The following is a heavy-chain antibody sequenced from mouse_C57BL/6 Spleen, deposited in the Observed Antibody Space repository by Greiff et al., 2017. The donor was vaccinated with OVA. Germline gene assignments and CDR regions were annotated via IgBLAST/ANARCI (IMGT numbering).Heavy chain of an antibody. CDR1: GYTFTSYW. Sequence: VQLQQPGAELVMPGASVKLSCKASGYTFTSYWMHWVKQRPGQGLEWIGEIDPSDSYTNYNQKFKGKSTLTVDKSSSTAYMQLSSLTSEDSAVYYCARPYGNYKSWFAYWGQGTLVTVSA. D-gene: IGHD2-1*01. CDR3: ARPYGNYKSWFAY. CDR2: IDPSDSYT. J-gene: IGHJ3*01. V-gene: IGHV1-69*01.